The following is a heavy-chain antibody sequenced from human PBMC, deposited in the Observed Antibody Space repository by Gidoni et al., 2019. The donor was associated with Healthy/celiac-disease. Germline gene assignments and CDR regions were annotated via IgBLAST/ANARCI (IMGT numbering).Heavy chain of an antibody. D-gene: IGHD3-16*02. J-gene: IGHJ4*02. Sequence: QVQLVESGGGLVKPGGSLRLSCAASGFTFSHYYMSWIRQAPGKGLEWVSYISSSSSYTNYADSVKGRFTISRDNAKNSLYLQMNSLRAEDTAVYYCARGLPGDYVWGSYRYWGQGTLVTVSS. CDR3: ARGLPGDYVWGSYRY. V-gene: IGHV3-11*05. CDR1: GFTFSHYY. CDR2: ISSSSSYT.